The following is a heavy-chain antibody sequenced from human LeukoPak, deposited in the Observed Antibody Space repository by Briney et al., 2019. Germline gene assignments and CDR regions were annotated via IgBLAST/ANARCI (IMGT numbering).Heavy chain of an antibody. V-gene: IGHV3-53*01. D-gene: IGHD3-10*01. CDR1: GFTVISNY. Sequence: PGGSLRLSCAASGFTVISNYMSWVRQAPGKGLEWVSVIYSGGSTYYADSVKGRFTISRDNAKNSLYLQMNSLRAEDTAVYYCARGSMVRGAPHYWGQGTLVTVSS. J-gene: IGHJ4*02. CDR2: IYSGGST. CDR3: ARGSMVRGAPHY.